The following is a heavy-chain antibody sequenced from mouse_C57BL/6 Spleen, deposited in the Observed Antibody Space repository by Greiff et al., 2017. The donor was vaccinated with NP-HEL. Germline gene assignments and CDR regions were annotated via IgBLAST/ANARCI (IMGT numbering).Heavy chain of an antibody. J-gene: IGHJ4*01. CDR2: IWSDGST. CDR3: ARHASYYYGSSYDYAMDY. Sequence: QVQLQQSGPGLVAPSQSLSITCTVSGFSLTSYGVHWVRQPPGKGLEWLVVIWSDGSTTYNSALKSRLSISKDNSKSQVFLKMNSLQTDDTAMYYCARHASYYYGSSYDYAMDYWGQGTSVTVSS. V-gene: IGHV2-6-1*01. CDR1: GFSLTSYG. D-gene: IGHD1-1*01.